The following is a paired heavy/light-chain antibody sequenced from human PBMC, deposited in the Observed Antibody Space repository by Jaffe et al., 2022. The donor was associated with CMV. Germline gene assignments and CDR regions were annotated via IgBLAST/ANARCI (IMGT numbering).Heavy chain of an antibody. D-gene: IGHD3-22*01. V-gene: IGHV1-46*01. CDR1: GYTFTSYY. CDR2: INPSGGST. J-gene: IGHJ6*02. CDR3: ARAWAGYYDSSGYLGPAEVIGMDV. Sequence: QVQLVQSGAEVKKPGASVKVSCKASGYTFTSYYMHWVRQAPGQGLEWMGIINPSGGSTSYAQKFQGRVTMTRDTSTSTVYMELSSLRSEDTAVYYCARAWAGYYDSSGYLGPAEVIGMDVWGQGTTVTVSS.
Light chain of an antibody. CDR2: KDS. V-gene: IGLV3-25*03. Sequence: SYELTQPPSVSVSPGQTARITCSGDALPKQYAYWYQQKPGQAPVLVIYKDSERPSGIPERFSGSSSGTTVTLTISGVQAEDEADYYCQSADSSGTSLVFGGGTKLTVL. J-gene: IGLJ3*02. CDR3: QSADSSGTSLV. CDR1: ALPKQY.